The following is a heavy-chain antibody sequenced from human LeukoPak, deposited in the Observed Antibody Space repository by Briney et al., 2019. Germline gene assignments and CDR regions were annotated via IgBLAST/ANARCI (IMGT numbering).Heavy chain of an antibody. CDR3: ARTRTYYYGSGSRGPTDY. Sequence: NPSETLSLTCAVYGGSFSGYYWSWIRQPPGKGLEWIGEINHSGSTNYNPSLKSRVTISVDTSKNQFSLKLSSVTAADTAVYYCARTRTYYYGSGSRGPTDYWGQGTLVIVSS. J-gene: IGHJ4*02. V-gene: IGHV4-34*01. CDR2: INHSGST. CDR1: GGSFSGYY. D-gene: IGHD3-10*01.